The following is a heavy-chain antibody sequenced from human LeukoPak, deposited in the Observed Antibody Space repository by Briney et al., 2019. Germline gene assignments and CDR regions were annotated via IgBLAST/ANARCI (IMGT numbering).Heavy chain of an antibody. D-gene: IGHD1-26*01. Sequence: SETLSLTCAVYIDSFSKYHWNWIRQTPAKGMEWIGEVNESGGTNISPSLRSRVILSVDTSKNQFSLKLISVTVADTAIYYCARGQGATVPQVGKNWFDPWGQGTRVTVSS. J-gene: IGHJ5*02. V-gene: IGHV4-34*01. CDR1: IDSFSKYH. CDR2: VNESGGT. CDR3: ARGQGATVPQVGKNWFDP.